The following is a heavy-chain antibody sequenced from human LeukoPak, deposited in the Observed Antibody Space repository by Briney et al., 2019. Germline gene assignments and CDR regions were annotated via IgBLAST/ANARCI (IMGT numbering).Heavy chain of an antibody. CDR3: TDLSTGDAFDI. CDR2: INSDGSST. CDR1: GFTFTKYW. D-gene: IGHD1-1*01. J-gene: IGHJ3*02. V-gene: IGHV3-74*01. Sequence: GGSLRLSCAASGFTFTKYWMHWVRQAPGKGPVWVARINSDGSSTSYANSVKGRFTISRDNAKNTLYLQMNSLRAEDTAVYYCTDLSTGDAFDIWGQGTMVTVSS.